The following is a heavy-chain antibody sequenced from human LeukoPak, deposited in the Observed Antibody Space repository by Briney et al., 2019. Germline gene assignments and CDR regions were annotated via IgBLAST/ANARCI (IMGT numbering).Heavy chain of an antibody. J-gene: IGHJ4*02. Sequence: PSETLSLTCTVSGGSISSYYWSWIRQPPGKGLEWIGYIYYSGSTNYNPSLKSRVTISVGTSKNQFSLKLSSVTAADTAVYYCARGGSSSSPYYFDYWGQGTLVTVSS. CDR3: ARGGSSSSPYYFDY. CDR2: IYYSGST. V-gene: IGHV4-59*01. D-gene: IGHD6-6*01. CDR1: GGSISSYY.